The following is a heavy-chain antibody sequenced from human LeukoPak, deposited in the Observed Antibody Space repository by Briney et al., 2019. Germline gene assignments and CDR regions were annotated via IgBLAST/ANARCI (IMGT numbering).Heavy chain of an antibody. CDR3: ARDSPRYCSGGSCHFDY. D-gene: IGHD2-15*01. V-gene: IGHV3-33*08. J-gene: IGHJ4*02. Sequence: GGSLRLSCAASGFTFSSYGMHWVRQAPGKGLEWVAVIWYDGSNKYYADPVKGRFTISRDNSKNTLYLQMNSLRAEDTAVYYCARDSPRYCSGGSCHFDYWGQGTLVTVSS. CDR1: GFTFSSYG. CDR2: IWYDGSNK.